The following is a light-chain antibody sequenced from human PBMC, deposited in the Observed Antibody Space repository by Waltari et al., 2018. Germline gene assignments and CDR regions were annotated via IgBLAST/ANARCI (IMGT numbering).Light chain of an antibody. CDR3: QSFDNSLRRSVI. J-gene: IGLJ2*01. Sequence: QSVLTQPPSVSGAPGQRVTISCTGSSSNIGAGFDVHWYQQLPGAAPKLLIYGSTNRPAGVPDRFSGANAGTSASLAITGLQAEDEADYYCQSFDNSLRRSVIFGGGTKLTVL. CDR1: SSNIGAGFD. V-gene: IGLV1-40*01. CDR2: GST.